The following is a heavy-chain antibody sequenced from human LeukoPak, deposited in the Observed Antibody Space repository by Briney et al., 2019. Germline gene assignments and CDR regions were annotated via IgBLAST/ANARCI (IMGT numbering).Heavy chain of an antibody. CDR3: AKMTSRWPWYFDY. CDR2: ISYDGSNK. V-gene: IGHV3-30-3*02. J-gene: IGHJ4*02. CDR1: GFTFSSYA. D-gene: IGHD6-13*01. Sequence: GGSLRLSCAASGFTFSSYAMHWVRQAPAKGLEWVAVISYDGSNKYYADSVKGRFTISRDNSKNTVFLQMNSMRAEDTAVYYCAKMTSRWPWYFDYWGQGTLVTVSS.